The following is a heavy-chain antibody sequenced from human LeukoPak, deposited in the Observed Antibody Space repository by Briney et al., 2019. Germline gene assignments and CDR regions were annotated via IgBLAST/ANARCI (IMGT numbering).Heavy chain of an antibody. Sequence: HPGGSLRLSCAASGFTFSSYAMSWVRQAPGKGLEWVSVIYSGGSTYYADSVKGRFTISRDNSKNTLYLQMNSLRAEDTAVYYCARSDGSGSYIQHWGQGTLVTVSS. J-gene: IGHJ1*01. CDR3: ARSDGSGSYIQH. CDR1: GFTFSSYA. CDR2: IYSGGST. V-gene: IGHV3-66*02. D-gene: IGHD3-10*01.